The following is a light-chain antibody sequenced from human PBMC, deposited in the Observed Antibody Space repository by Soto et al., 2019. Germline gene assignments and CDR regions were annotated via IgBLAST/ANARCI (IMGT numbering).Light chain of an antibody. Sequence: QSLLTQPSSVSGSPGQSITISCTGTGSDVGGFNYVSWYQQYPGKAPKLMIYDVSNRPSGVSNRFSGSKSGNTASLTISGLQAEDEADYYCCSYTTSNTRQIVFGTGTKVTVL. V-gene: IGLV2-14*01. CDR1: GSDVGGFNY. CDR2: DVS. CDR3: CSYTTSNTRQIV. J-gene: IGLJ1*01.